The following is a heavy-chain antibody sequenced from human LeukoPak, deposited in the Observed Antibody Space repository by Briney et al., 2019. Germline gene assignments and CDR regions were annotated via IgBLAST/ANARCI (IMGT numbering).Heavy chain of an antibody. CDR3: ARGTYYDILTGYPKIDY. V-gene: IGHV3-74*01. CDR1: GFTFTNYW. Sequence: GGSLRLSCAASGFTFTNYWMHWVRQGPGKGLVWVSRIDIYGITTTYADSVKGRFTISRDNSKNTLYLQMNSLRAEDTAVYYCARGTYYDILTGYPKIDYWGQGTLVTVSS. J-gene: IGHJ4*02. D-gene: IGHD3-9*01. CDR2: IDIYGITT.